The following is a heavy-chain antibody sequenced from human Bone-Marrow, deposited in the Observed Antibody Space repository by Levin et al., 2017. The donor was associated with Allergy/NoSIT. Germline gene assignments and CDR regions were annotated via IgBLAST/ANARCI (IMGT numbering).Heavy chain of an antibody. CDR1: GYAFSDYY. J-gene: IGHJ6*02. Sequence: GESLKISCKASGYAFSDYYMHWVRQAPGQGLEWMGWINPNSGGTNYAQKFLGRVTMTRDTSIRTAYMELSRLRSDDTAVYYCARDRTSWYGYYYYGMDVWGQGTTVTVSS. D-gene: IGHD6-13*01. CDR2: INPNSGGT. CDR3: ARDRTSWYGYYYYGMDV. V-gene: IGHV1-2*02.